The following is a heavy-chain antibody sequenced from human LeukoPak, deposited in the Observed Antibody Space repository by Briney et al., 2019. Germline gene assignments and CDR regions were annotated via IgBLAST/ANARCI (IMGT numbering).Heavy chain of an antibody. V-gene: IGHV3-23*01. CDR2: ISGSGGST. CDR1: GFTFSSYA. D-gene: IGHD3-3*01. Sequence: GGSLRLSCAASGFTFSSYAMSWVRQAPGKGLEWVSAISGSGGSTYYADSVKGRFTISRDNSKNTLYLQMNSLRAEDTAVYYCAKVQLTYYDFWSPFDYWGQGTLVTVSS. J-gene: IGHJ4*02. CDR3: AKVQLTYYDFWSPFDY.